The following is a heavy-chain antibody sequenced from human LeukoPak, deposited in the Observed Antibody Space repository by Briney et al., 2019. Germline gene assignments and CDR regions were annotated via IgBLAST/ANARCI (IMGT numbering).Heavy chain of an antibody. CDR2: IYHSGTT. V-gene: IGHV4-4*02. D-gene: IGHD6-13*01. Sequence: PSGTLSLTCYVSGGSISNNNWWSWVRQSPGKGLEWIGNIYHSGTTHYNPSLKSRVTISVDTSKNQFSLKLSSVTAADTAVYYCAREKSGYSSSWYLKYNWFDPWGQGTLVTVSS. CDR3: AREKSGYSSSWYLKYNWFDP. CDR1: GGSISNNNW. J-gene: IGHJ5*02.